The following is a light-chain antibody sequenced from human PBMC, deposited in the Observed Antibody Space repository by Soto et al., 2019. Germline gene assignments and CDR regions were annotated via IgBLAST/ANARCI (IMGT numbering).Light chain of an antibody. V-gene: IGKV3-15*01. J-gene: IGKJ1*01. CDR1: QSVSNN. Sequence: EIVMTQSPATLSVSPGERATLSCRASQSVSNNLAWYQKKPGQAPRLLIYGASTRATGIPARFSGSGSGTEFTLTISSLQSEDFAVYYCQQYSNWWTFGLGPRVEIK. CDR2: GAS. CDR3: QQYSNWWT.